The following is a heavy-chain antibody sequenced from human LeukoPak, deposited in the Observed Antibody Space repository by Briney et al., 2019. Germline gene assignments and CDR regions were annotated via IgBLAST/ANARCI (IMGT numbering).Heavy chain of an antibody. CDR3: AKEGRSLQTY. Sequence: GGSLRLSCAASGFMFSSNWMSWVRLAPGKGLEWVANVKEDGTETYYVDSVKGRFTISRDNARNSLYLQMNSLRVEDTAVYYCAKEGRSLQTYWGQGTLVTVSS. V-gene: IGHV3-7*03. D-gene: IGHD5-24*01. CDR2: VKEDGTET. CDR1: GFMFSSNW. J-gene: IGHJ4*02.